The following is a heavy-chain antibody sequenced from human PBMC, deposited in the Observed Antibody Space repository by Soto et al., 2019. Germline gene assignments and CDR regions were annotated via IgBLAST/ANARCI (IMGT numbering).Heavy chain of an antibody. CDR3: ARERYYDFWSGYYERTYYYYGMDV. CDR2: INAGNGNT. Sequence: QVQLVQSGAEVKKPGASVKVSCKASGYTFTSYAMHWVRQAPGQRLEWMGWINAGNGNTKYSQKFQGRVTITRDTSASTAYMELSSLRSEDTAVYYCARERYYDFWSGYYERTYYYYGMDVWGQGTTVTVSS. CDR1: GYTFTSYA. D-gene: IGHD3-3*01. J-gene: IGHJ6*02. V-gene: IGHV1-3*01.